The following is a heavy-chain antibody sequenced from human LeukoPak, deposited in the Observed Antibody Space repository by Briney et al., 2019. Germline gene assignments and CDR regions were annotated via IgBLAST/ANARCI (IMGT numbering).Heavy chain of an antibody. CDR2: ICTGSRYI. CDR3: ARADCSGSTCYLRRSWFDP. CDR1: GFRLSDYD. D-gene: IGHD2-2*01. Sequence: GGSLRLSCAASGFRLSDYDMNWVRQAPGKGLEWVSSICTGSRYIYYAYSVKGRCTISRDDAKNSLYLQMDYMRAEDTAVYYCARADCSGSTCYLRRSWFDPWGQGTLVTVSS. J-gene: IGHJ5*02. V-gene: IGHV3-21*01.